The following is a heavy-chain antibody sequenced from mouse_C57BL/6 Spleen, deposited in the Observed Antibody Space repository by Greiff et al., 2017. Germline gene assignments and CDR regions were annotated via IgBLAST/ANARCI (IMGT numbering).Heavy chain of an antibody. D-gene: IGHD1-1*01. Sequence: VQLQQSGTELVKPGASVKLSCKASGYTFTSYWMHWVKQRPGQGLEWIGNINPSNGGTNYNEKFKSKATLTVDKSSSTAYMQLSSLTSEDSAVYYCARPSTVVATDYFDYWGQGTTLTVSS. CDR3: ARPSTVVATDYFDY. J-gene: IGHJ2*01. CDR1: GYTFTSYW. CDR2: INPSNGGT. V-gene: IGHV1-53*01.